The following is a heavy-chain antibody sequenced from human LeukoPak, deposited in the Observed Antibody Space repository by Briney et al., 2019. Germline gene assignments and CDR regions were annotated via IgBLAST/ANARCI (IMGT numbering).Heavy chain of an antibody. CDR3: ARETTVTSYAFDN. CDR2: IYCSGST. J-gene: IGHJ3*02. CDR1: GGSITTYY. V-gene: IGHV4-59*12. D-gene: IGHD4-11*01. Sequence: SESLSLTCTVSGGSITTYYWNWIRQPPGKGLEWIGYIYCSGSTKYNPSLKSRATISVDTSKNQFSLKLSSVTAADTAVYYCARETTVTSYAFDNWGQGTMVTVSS.